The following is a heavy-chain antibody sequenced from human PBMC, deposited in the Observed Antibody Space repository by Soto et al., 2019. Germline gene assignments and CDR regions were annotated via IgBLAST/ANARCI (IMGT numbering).Heavy chain of an antibody. J-gene: IGHJ4*02. CDR2: ISSSGGST. Sequence: PGGSLRLSCAASGFTFSSYAMSWVRQAPGKGLEWVSAISSSGGSTYYADSVKGRFTISRDNSKNTLYLQMSSLRAEDTAVYYCVNGAGTYDFWSGPLTYYFDYWGQGTLVTVSS. V-gene: IGHV3-23*01. CDR3: VNGAGTYDFWSGPLTYYFDY. D-gene: IGHD3-3*01. CDR1: GFTFSSYA.